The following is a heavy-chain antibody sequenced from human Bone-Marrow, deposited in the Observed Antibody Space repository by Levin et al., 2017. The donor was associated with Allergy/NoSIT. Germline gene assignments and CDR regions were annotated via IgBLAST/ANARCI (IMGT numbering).Heavy chain of an antibody. V-gene: IGHV3-74*01. J-gene: IGHJ4*02. CDR3: ARGWYYFDY. Sequence: PGGSLRLSCAAPGLTFNSYWMHWIRQAPGKGLERVSRVNSDGTSTDYADSVKGRFTISRDNAKNTIYLQMNSLRAEDTAVYYCARGWYYFDYWGQGTLVTVSS. CDR1: GLTFNSYW. CDR2: VNSDGTST.